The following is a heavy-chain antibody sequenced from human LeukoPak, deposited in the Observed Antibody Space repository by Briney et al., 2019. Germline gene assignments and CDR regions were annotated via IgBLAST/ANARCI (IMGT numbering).Heavy chain of an antibody. V-gene: IGHV3-21*01. J-gene: IGHJ4*02. CDR1: GFTFSSYS. D-gene: IGHD3-3*01. CDR3: ARGITIFGVVPKQFDY. CDR2: ISSSSSYI. Sequence: GGSLRLSCAASGFTFSSYSMNWVRQAPGKGLEWVSSISSSSSYIYYADSVKGRFTISRDSAKNSLYLQMNSLRAEDTAVYYCARGITIFGVVPKQFDYWGQGTLVTVSS.